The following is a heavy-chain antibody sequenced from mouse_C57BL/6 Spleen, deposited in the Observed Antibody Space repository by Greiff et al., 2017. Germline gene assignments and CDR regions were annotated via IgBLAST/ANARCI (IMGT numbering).Heavy chain of an antibody. D-gene: IGHD1-1*01. CDR1: GFNIKDDY. V-gene: IGHV14-4*01. Sequence: EVQLQESGAELVRPGASVKLSCTASGFNIKDDYMHWVKQRPEQGLEWIGWIDPENGDTEYASKFQGKATITADTSSNTAYLQLSGLTSEDTAVYYCTVLTRFAYWGQGTLVTVSA. CDR2: IDPENGDT. J-gene: IGHJ3*01. CDR3: TVLTRFAY.